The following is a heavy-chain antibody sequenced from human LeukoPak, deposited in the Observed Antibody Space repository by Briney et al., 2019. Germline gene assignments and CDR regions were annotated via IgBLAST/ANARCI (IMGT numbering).Heavy chain of an antibody. D-gene: IGHD2-15*01. J-gene: IGHJ4*02. V-gene: IGHV1-2*02. Sequence: ASEKVSCKASGYTFTGYYMHWVRHAPGQGLEWMGWINPNSGGTKYAQKFQGRVTMTSHASISTAYMELSSLRSDDTAVYYCASRPDQHLLYYFDYWGQGALVTVSS. CDR1: GYTFTGYY. CDR2: INPNSGGT. CDR3: ASRPDQHLLYYFDY.